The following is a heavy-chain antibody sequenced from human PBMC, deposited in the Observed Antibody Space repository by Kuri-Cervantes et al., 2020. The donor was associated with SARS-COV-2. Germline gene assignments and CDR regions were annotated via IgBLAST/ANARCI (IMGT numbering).Heavy chain of an antibody. Sequence: GESLKISCAASGFTFSSYWMSWVRQAPGKGLEWVANIKQDGSEKYYVDSVKGRFTISRDDSKNTLYLQMDSLRDDDMAVYYCARDGDYWGQGTLVTVSS. CDR1: GFTFSSYW. J-gene: IGHJ4*02. CDR2: IKQDGSEK. CDR3: ARDGDY. V-gene: IGHV3-7*01.